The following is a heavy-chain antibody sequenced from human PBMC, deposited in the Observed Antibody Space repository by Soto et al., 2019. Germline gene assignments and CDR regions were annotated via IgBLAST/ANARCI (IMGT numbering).Heavy chain of an antibody. Sequence: QVQLVESGGCVVQPGRSLRLSCAASGFTFISYGMHWVRQAPGKGLEWVAVIWYDGSNKYYADSVKGRFTISRDNSKNTLYLQMNSLRSEDTAVYYCARGISSGWYYFDYWVQGTLVTVSS. CDR1: GFTFISYG. CDR3: ARGISSGWYYFDY. J-gene: IGHJ4*02. V-gene: IGHV3-33*01. CDR2: IWYDGSNK. D-gene: IGHD6-19*01.